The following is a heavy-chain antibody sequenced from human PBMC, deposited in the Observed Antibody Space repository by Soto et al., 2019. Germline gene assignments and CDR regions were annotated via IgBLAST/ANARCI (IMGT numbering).Heavy chain of an antibody. D-gene: IGHD4-17*01. Sequence: QVQLVQSGAEVKKPGASVKVSCKASGYTFSGYAMGWVRQAPGQGLEWMGWISAYNGNTDDAQKFQGRVTMTTDTSTSTAYMELRSLTSDDTAVYYCARPFGDYGDYAWSLRYWGQGTLVTVSS. CDR1: GYTFSGYA. CDR3: ARPFGDYGDYAWSLRY. CDR2: ISAYNGNT. J-gene: IGHJ4*02. V-gene: IGHV1-18*01.